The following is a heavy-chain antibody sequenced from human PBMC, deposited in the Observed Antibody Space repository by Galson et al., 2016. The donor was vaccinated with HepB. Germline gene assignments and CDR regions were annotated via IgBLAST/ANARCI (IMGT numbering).Heavy chain of an antibody. CDR3: ARVVAAGARPPVAFQY. CDR2: IYSGGST. Sequence: SLRLSCAASGFTVSNNYMSWVRQAPGKGLEWVSLIYSGGSTYYADSVKGRFTISRDNSKNTLYLQMNSLRAEDTAVYYCARVVAAGARPPVAFQYWGQGVLFTVAS. V-gene: IGHV3-53*01. J-gene: IGHJ4*02. D-gene: IGHD6-25*01. CDR1: GFTVSNNY.